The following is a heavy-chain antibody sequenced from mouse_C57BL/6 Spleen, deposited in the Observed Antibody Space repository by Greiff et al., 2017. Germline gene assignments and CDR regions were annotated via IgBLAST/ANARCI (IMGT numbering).Heavy chain of an antibody. V-gene: IGHV1-22*01. J-gene: IGHJ1*03. CDR2: INPNNGGT. CDR1: GYTFTDYN. CDR3: ARDYYGSSYCWYFDV. D-gene: IGHD1-1*01. Sequence: VQLQQSGPELVKPGASVKMSCKASGYTFTDYNMHWVKQSHGKSLEWIGYINPNNGGTSYNQKFKGKATLTVNKSSSTAYMELRSLTSEDSAVYYCARDYYGSSYCWYFDVWGTGTTVTVSS.